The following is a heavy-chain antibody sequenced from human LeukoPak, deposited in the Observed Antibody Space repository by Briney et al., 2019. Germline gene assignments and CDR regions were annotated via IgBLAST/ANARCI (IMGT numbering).Heavy chain of an antibody. D-gene: IGHD3-10*01. V-gene: IGHV4-39*07. Sequence: SETLSLTCTVSGGSISSSSYYWGWIRQPPGKGLEWIGSIYYSGSTYYNPSLKSRVTISVDTSKNQFSLKLSSVTAADTAVYYCASRYSWVRGVIQVGQEYFQHWGQGTLVTVSS. CDR3: ASRYSWVRGVIQVGQEYFQH. J-gene: IGHJ1*01. CDR2: IYYSGST. CDR1: GGSISSSSYY.